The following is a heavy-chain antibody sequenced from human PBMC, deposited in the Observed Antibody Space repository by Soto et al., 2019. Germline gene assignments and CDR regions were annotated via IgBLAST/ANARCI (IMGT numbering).Heavy chain of an antibody. Sequence: EVQLLESGGGLVQPGGSLRLSCAASGFSFSSYAMSWVRQAPGKGLEWVSGISGSGGSTYYADAVRGRFTISRDNSKNSLYLQMNSLRAEDTALYYCARDGYSGYDLFDYWGQGTLVTVSS. CDR2: ISGSGGST. V-gene: IGHV3-23*01. D-gene: IGHD5-12*01. J-gene: IGHJ4*02. CDR3: ARDGYSGYDLFDY. CDR1: GFSFSSYA.